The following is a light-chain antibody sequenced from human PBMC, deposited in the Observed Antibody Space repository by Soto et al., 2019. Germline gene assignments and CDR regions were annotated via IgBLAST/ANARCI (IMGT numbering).Light chain of an antibody. CDR3: QQSFRTPYT. Sequence: DIKMTQSPTSLSASVGDTVTITCRASQSISNYLNWYQQKQGKAPNLLIYAASNLQSGVPSNFSGSGSGTDFTLTISSLQREDLAIYYCQQSFRTPYTFGQGTDLEI. V-gene: IGKV1-39*01. CDR2: AAS. CDR1: QSISNY. J-gene: IGKJ2*01.